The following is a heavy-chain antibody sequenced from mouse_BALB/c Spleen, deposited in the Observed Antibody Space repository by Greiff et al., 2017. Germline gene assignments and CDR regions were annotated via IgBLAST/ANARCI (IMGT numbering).Heavy chain of an antibody. CDR3: ARDRVYDGYYGAMDY. V-gene: IGHV2-9*02. CDR1: GFSLTSYG. Sequence: VKLMESGPGLVAPSQSLSITCTVSGFSLTSYGVHWVRQPPGKGLEWLGVIWAGGSTNYNSALMSRLSISKDNSKSQVFLKMNSLQTDDTAMYYCARDRVYDGYYGAMDYWGQGTSVTVSS. J-gene: IGHJ4*01. D-gene: IGHD2-3*01. CDR2: IWAGGST.